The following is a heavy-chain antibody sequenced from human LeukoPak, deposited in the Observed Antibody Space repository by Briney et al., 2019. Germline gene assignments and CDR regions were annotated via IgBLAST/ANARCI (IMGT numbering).Heavy chain of an antibody. CDR1: GDSFTNYC. V-gene: IGHV5-51*01. J-gene: IGHJ4*02. D-gene: IGHD3-10*01. CDR3: ARGRGLVRGAYYFDY. CDR2: INPGDSDS. Sequence: GESLKIFCKGSGDSFTNYCIAWGRQLPGKGLQGMVFINPGDSDSRYSPSFQGQVTISVDKSISTAYLQWSSLKASDTAMYYCARGRGLVRGAYYFDYWGQGTLVTVSS.